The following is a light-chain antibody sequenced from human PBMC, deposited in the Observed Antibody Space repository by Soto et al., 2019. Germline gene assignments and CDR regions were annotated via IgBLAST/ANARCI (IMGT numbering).Light chain of an antibody. J-gene: IGLJ1*01. CDR1: SSNIGNNY. Sequence: QSVLTQPPSVSAAPGQKGTISCSGSSSNIGNNYVSWYQLLPGRAPKLLIYGNTNRPSGVPDRFSGSKSATSASLAITGLQAEDEAIYYCQSYDNTLSGPIYVFGTGTKVTVL. V-gene: IGLV1-40*01. CDR2: GNT. CDR3: QSYDNTLSGPIYV.